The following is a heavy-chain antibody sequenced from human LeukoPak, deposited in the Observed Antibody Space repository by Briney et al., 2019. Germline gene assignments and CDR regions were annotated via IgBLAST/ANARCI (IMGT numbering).Heavy chain of an antibody. J-gene: IGHJ4*02. Sequence: KTSETLSLTCTVSGGSITSNSYYWGWIRQPPGKGLEWIGSITYSGSTYYNPSLKSRVTISVDTSKNQFSLKLSSVTAADTAVYYCARDPHPRWGQGTLVTVSS. CDR2: ITYSGST. CDR3: ARDPHPR. CDR1: GGSITSNSYY. V-gene: IGHV4-39*07.